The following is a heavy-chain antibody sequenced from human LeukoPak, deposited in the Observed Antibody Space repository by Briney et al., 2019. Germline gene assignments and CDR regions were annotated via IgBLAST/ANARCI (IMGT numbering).Heavy chain of an antibody. J-gene: IGHJ4*02. Sequence: ASVKVSCKASGYTFTSYYMHWVRQAPGQGLEWMGIINPSGGSTSYAQKFQGRVTMTRDTSTSTVYMELSSLRSEDTAVYYCARGPDTAMVFGMEVDYWGQGTLVTDSS. CDR3: ARGPDTAMVFGMEVDY. CDR2: INPSGGST. D-gene: IGHD5-18*01. V-gene: IGHV1-46*01. CDR1: GYTFTSYY.